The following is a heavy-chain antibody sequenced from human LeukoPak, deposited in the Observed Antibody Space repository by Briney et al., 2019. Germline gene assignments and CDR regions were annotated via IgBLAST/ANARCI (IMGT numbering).Heavy chain of an antibody. CDR3: ARGMRGHGWYYYYMDV. CDR1: GGTFSSYA. Sequence: EASVKVSCKASGGTFSSYAIGWVQQAPGQGLEWIGGIIPIFGTANYAQKFQGRVTITADESTSTAYMELSSLRSEDTAVYYCARGMRGHGWYYYYMDVWGKGTTVTVSS. D-gene: IGHD2-8*01. CDR2: IIPIFGTA. V-gene: IGHV1-69*13. J-gene: IGHJ6*03.